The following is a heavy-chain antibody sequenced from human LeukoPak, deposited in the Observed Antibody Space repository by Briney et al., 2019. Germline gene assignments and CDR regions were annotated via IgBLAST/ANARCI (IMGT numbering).Heavy chain of an antibody. Sequence: GASVKVSCKASGGTFSSHAISWVRQAPGQGRDWMGVSIPIFGTANFLRRFQGRVTITADKPMNEADMAASGLTDEGAAGHYFPGDWGPDSSGGYAFDSWGQGTMVTVSS. CDR3: PGDWGPDSSGGYAFDS. V-gene: IGHV1-69*06. CDR2: SIPIFGTA. D-gene: IGHD3-22*01. CDR1: GGTFSSHA. J-gene: IGHJ3*02.